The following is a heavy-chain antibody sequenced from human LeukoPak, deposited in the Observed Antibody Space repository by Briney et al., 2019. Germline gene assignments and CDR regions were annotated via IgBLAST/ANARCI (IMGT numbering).Heavy chain of an antibody. J-gene: IGHJ6*02. CDR1: GFTFKDNG. V-gene: IGHV3-9*01. CDR2: INWNGGGT. D-gene: IGHD1-26*01. Sequence: GRSLRLSCAAPGFTFKDNGMTWVRHPQGKGLEWVFSINWNGGGTDYADSVKGRFTISRDNAKNSLYLQLSSLRPEDTALYYCAKHMRATNTYSFFGLDVWGQGTTVTVSS. CDR3: AKHMRATNTYSFFGLDV.